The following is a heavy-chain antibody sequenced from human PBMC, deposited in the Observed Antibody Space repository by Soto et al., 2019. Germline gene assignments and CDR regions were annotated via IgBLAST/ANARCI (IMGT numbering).Heavy chain of an antibody. CDR2: ISSSGDII. J-gene: IGHJ4*02. D-gene: IGHD3-22*01. V-gene: IGHV3-11*01. CDR3: ARDLGYYDSSGYFDY. Sequence: GGSLRLSCAASGFTFSDHYMSWSRQAPGKGLEWVSYISSSGDIICYADSVKGRFTISRDNAKNSLYLQMNSLRAEDTAVYYCARDLGYYDSSGYFDYWGQGTLVTVSS. CDR1: GFTFSDHY.